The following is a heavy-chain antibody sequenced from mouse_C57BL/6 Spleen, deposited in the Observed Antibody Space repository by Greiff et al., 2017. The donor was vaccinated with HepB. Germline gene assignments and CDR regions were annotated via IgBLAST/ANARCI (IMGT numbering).Heavy chain of an antibody. CDR2: IYPGSGST. J-gene: IGHJ2*01. D-gene: IGHD1-1*01. CDR3: HITTVVAGDYFDY. V-gene: IGHV1-55*01. CDR1: GYTFTSYW. Sequence: QVQLQQPGAELVKPGASVKLSCKASGYTFTSYWMHWVKQRPGQGLEWIGDIYPGSGSTNYNEKFKSKATLTVDTSSSTAYMQLSSLTSEDSAVYYCHITTVVAGDYFDYWGQGTTLTVSS.